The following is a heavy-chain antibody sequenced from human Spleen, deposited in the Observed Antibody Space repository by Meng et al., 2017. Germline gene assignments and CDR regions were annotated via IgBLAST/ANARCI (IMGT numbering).Heavy chain of an antibody. Sequence: GSLRLSCTVSGSSISSGYYWGWIRQPPGKGLEWIGSIYHSGSTYYNPSLKSRVTISIDTSKNQFSLKLSSVTAADTAVYYCARSYFDYWGQGTLVTVSS. CDR1: GSSISSGYY. V-gene: IGHV4-38-2*02. CDR2: IYHSGST. CDR3: ARSYFDY. J-gene: IGHJ4*01.